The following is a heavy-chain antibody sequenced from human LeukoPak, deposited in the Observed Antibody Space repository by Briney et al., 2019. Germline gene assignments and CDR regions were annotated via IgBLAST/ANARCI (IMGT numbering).Heavy chain of an antibody. V-gene: IGHV4-39*01. CDR1: AGSISNGDYY. D-gene: IGHD6-25*01. J-gene: IGHJ4*01. CDR3: ARQLPTAAADTRGYFDY. CDR2: IFYGEST. Sequence: PSETLSLTCSVSAGSISNGDYYWGWIRQAPRKGLEWIGCIFYGESTHYNPSLKSRATISVDTSKNQFSLKLTSVTAADAAIYYCARQLPTAAADTRGYFDYWGQGTVVTVSS.